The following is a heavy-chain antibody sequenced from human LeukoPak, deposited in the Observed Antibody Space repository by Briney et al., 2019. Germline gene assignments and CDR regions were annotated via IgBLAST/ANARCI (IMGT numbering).Heavy chain of an antibody. CDR1: GFTFSSYW. CDR3: ARGTSEYSSSWYGMDV. Sequence: PGGSLGLSCAASGFTFSSYWMHWVRQAPGKGLVWVSRINSDVSSTSYADSVKGRFTISRDNAKNTLYLQMNSLRAEDTAVYYCARGTSEYSSSWYGMDVWGQGTTVTVSS. CDR2: INSDVSST. D-gene: IGHD6-13*01. V-gene: IGHV3-74*01. J-gene: IGHJ6*02.